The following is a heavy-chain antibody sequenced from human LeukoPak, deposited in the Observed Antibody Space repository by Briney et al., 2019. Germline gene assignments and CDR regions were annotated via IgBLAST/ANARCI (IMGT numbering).Heavy chain of an antibody. CDR1: GYTFTSYY. Sequence: ASVKVSCKASGYTFTSYYMHWVRQAPGQGLEWMGIINPSGGSTSYAQKFQGRVTMTGDTSTSTVYMELSGLRSEDTAVYYCAVNYGILTGYYRLWGQGTLVTVSS. CDR3: AVNYGILTGYYRL. V-gene: IGHV1-46*01. CDR2: INPSGGST. D-gene: IGHD3-9*01. J-gene: IGHJ4*02.